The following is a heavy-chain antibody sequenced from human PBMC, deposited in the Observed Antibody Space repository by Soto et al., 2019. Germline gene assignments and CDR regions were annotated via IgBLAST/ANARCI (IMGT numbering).Heavy chain of an antibody. D-gene: IGHD1-26*01. V-gene: IGHV3-30-3*01. J-gene: IGHJ4*02. CDR2: ISYDGSNK. CDR3: ARSMAGELLD. Sequence: PGGSLRLSCAASGFTFSSYAMHWVRQAPGKGLEWVAVISYDGSNKDYADSVRGRFTISRDNSKNTLYLQMNSRRAEDTAVYYCARSMAGELLDWGQGTLVTVSS. CDR1: GFTFSSYA.